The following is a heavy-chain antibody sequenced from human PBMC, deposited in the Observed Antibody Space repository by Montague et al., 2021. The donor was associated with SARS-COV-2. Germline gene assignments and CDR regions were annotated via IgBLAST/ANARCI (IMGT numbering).Heavy chain of an antibody. V-gene: IGHV3-23*01. D-gene: IGHD1-26*01. J-gene: IGHJ4*02. CDR1: GFTISSYA. CDR2: ISGSGST. Sequence: LSLSVSGFTISSYAMSWVRQRPGKGLEWVSAISGSGSTYYADSVKGRFTISRDNSKNTLYLQVNSLRAEDTAVYYCAPPVGASYHFDYWGQGTLVTVSS. CDR3: APPVGASYHFDY.